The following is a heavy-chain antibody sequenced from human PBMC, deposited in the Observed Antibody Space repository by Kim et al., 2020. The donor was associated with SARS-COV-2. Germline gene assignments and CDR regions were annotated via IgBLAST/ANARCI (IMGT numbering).Heavy chain of an antibody. V-gene: IGHV4-59*13. CDR3: ARVGPSNFGVVPTDYYYYYGMDV. CDR2: IYYRGST. CDR1: GGSISSYY. D-gene: IGHD3-3*02. J-gene: IGHJ6*02. Sequence: SETLSLTCTVSGGSISSYYWSGIRQPPGKGLEWIGYIYYRGSTNYNPSLKSRVTISVDTSKNQFSLKLSSVTAADTAVYYCARVGPSNFGVVPTDYYYYYGMDVWGQGTTVTVSS.